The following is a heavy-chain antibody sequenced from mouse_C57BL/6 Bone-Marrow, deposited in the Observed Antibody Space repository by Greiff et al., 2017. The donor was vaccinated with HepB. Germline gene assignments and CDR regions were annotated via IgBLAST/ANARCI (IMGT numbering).Heavy chain of an antibody. CDR3: ARVITTVVYFDY. CDR2: ISDGGSYT. CDR1: GFTFSSYA. V-gene: IGHV5-4*03. D-gene: IGHD1-1*01. Sequence: EVNVVESGGGLVKPGGSLKLSCAASGFTFSSYAMSWVRQTPEKRLEWVATISDGGSYTYYPDNVKGRFTISRDNAKNNLYLQMSHLKSEDTAMYYCARVITTVVYFDYWGQGTTLTVSS. J-gene: IGHJ2*01.